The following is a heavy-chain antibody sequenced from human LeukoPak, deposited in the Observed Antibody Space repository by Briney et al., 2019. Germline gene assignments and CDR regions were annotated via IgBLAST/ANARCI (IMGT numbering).Heavy chain of an antibody. Sequence: GGSLRLSCAASGFIFSNYHMNWVRQAPGKGLEWLSYISSSSSTIYYADSVKGRFTISRDNAKNSLYLQMNSLRAEDTAVYYCAREGGGIIAAAGTGTMYNWFDPWGQGTLVTVSS. CDR1: GFIFSNYH. J-gene: IGHJ5*02. V-gene: IGHV3-48*04. CDR2: ISSSSSTI. D-gene: IGHD6-13*01. CDR3: AREGGGIIAAAGTGTMYNWFDP.